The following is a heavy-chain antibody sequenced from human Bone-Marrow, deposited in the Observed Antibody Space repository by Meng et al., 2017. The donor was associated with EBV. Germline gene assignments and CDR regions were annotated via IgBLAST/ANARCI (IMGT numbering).Heavy chain of an antibody. D-gene: IGHD6-13*01. CDR3: ARGKGSSWYNWFDP. V-gene: IGHV7-4-1*02. J-gene: IGHJ5*02. CDR1: GYPFTSYA. CDR2: INPNTGNP. Sequence: LVQSGSELTKPGASVKVSCKASGYPFTSYAMNWVRQAPGQGLEWMGWINPNTGNPTYAQGFTGRFVFSLDTSVSTAYLQISSLKAEDTAVYYCARGKGSSWYNWFDPWGQGTLVTVSS.